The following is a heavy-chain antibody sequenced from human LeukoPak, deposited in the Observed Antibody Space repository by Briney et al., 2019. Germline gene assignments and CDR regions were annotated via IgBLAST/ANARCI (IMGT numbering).Heavy chain of an antibody. D-gene: IGHD5-12*01. V-gene: IGHV3-53*01. CDR3: ARVGWLRFLDY. Sequence: PGGSLRLSCAASVFTVSSNYMSWVRQAPGRGLEWVSVIYSGGSTYYADSVKGRFTISRDNSKNTLYLQMNSLRAEDTAVYYCARVGWLRFLDYWGQGTLVTVSS. CDR2: IYSGGST. CDR1: VFTVSSNY. J-gene: IGHJ4*02.